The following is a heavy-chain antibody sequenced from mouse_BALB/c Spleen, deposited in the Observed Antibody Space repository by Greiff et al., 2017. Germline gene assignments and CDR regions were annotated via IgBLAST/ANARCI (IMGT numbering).Heavy chain of an antibody. Sequence: VQLQQSGAELAKPGASVKMSCKASGYTFTSYWMHWVKQRPGQGLEWIGYINPSTGYTEYNQKFKDKATLTADKSSSTAYMQLCSLTSEVSAVYYCARPYYAMDYWGQGTSVTVSS. J-gene: IGHJ4*01. V-gene: IGHV1-7*01. CDR1: GYTFTSYW. CDR2: INPSTGYT. CDR3: ARPYYAMDY.